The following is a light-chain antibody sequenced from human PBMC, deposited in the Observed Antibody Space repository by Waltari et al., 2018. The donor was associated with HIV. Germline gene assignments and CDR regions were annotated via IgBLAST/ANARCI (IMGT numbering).Light chain of an antibody. CDR1: SSNIGSYP. J-gene: IGLJ1*01. Sequence: QSVLTQPPSASGPPGQRVTTSCSGSSSNIGSYPVKWYQHPPGTASKLLIYRKNRRPSGVPDRFSGSKSGTSASLAISGLQSEDEADYSCAAWDDSLNGYVFGTGTKVTVL. V-gene: IGLV1-44*01. CDR2: RKN. CDR3: AAWDDSLNGYV.